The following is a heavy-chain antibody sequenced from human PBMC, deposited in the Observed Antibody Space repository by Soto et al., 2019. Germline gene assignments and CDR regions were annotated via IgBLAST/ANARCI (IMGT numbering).Heavy chain of an antibody. D-gene: IGHD6-19*01. CDR3: ARATVAGTSYNWFDP. CDR1: GFTFSSYG. CDR2: IWYDGSNK. V-gene: IGHV3-33*01. J-gene: IGHJ5*02. Sequence: QVQLVESGGGVVQPGRSLRLSCAASGFTFSSYGMHWVRQAPGKGLVWVAVIWYDGSNKYYADSVKGRFTISRDNSKNTLYLQMNSLRAEDTAVYYCARATVAGTSYNWFDPWGQGTLVTVSS.